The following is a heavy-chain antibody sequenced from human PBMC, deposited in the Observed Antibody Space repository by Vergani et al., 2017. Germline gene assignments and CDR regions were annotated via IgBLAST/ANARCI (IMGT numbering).Heavy chain of an antibody. CDR3: ARGGDGYKYYFDY. J-gene: IGHJ4*02. CDR2: IIPILGIA. D-gene: IGHD5-24*01. CDR1: GGTFSSYT. V-gene: IGHV1-69*02. Sequence: QVQLVQSGAEVKKPGSSVKVSCKASGGTFSSYTISWVRQAPGQGLEWMGRIIPILGIANYAQKFQGRVTITADISTSTAYMELSSLRSEDTAVYYCARGGDGYKYYFDYWGQGTLVTVSS.